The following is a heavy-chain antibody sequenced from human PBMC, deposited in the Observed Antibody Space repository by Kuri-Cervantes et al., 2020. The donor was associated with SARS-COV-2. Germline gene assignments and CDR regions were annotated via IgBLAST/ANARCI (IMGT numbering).Heavy chain of an antibody. J-gene: IGHJ4*02. CDR2: INSDGSST. D-gene: IGHD3-10*01. CDR1: GFTFSSYW. Sequence: GESLKISCAASGFTFSSYWMHWVRQAPGKGLVWVSRINSDGSSTSYADSVKGRFTISRDNAKNTLYLQMNSLRAEDTAVYYCARGGLVRGVSPFDYWGQGNLVHGSS. V-gene: IGHV3-74*01. CDR3: ARGGLVRGVSPFDY.